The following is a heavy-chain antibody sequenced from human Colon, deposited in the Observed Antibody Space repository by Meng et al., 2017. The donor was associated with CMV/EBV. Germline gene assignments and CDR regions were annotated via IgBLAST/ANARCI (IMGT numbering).Heavy chain of an antibody. CDR3: ARGGGGTGIDY. CDR1: GGTFGSFT. CDR2: ITPILGVA. V-gene: IGHV1-69*02. J-gene: IGHJ4*02. Sequence: SCKVSGGTFGSFTINGVRQAPGQGLEWMGRITPILGVANSAQKLQGRVTITADKRTDTAYMELTRLKSEDTGVYYCARGGGGTGIDYWGRGTLVTVSS. D-gene: IGHD3-16*01.